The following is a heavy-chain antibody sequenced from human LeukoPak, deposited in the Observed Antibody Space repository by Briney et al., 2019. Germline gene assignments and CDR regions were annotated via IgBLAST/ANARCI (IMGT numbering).Heavy chain of an antibody. CDR3: AHRRAYNYGYDMYYFDY. CDR2: IYWDDDK. D-gene: IGHD5-18*01. CDR1: GFSLSTSGVG. V-gene: IGHV2-5*02. Sequence: SGPTLANPTQTLTLTCTFSGFSLSTSGVGVGWIRQPPGKALEWLALIYWDDDKRYSPFLKSRLTITKDTSKNQVVLTMTNMDPVDTATYYCAHRRAYNYGYDMYYFDYWGQGTLVTVSS. J-gene: IGHJ4*02.